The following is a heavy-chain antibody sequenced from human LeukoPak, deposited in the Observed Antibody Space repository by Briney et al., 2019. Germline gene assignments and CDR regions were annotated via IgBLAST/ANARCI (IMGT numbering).Heavy chain of an antibody. CDR2: IYPGDSDA. CDR1: GFSFTSDW. V-gene: IGHV5-51*01. Sequence: GESLKISCKGSGFSFTSDWIGWVRQMPGKGLEWMGIIYPGDSDARYSPSFQGQVTMSADKSISTAYLQWSSLRASDTAMYYCARLDSSGWYGAFDIWGQGTMVTVSS. J-gene: IGHJ3*02. CDR3: ARLDSSGWYGAFDI. D-gene: IGHD6-19*01.